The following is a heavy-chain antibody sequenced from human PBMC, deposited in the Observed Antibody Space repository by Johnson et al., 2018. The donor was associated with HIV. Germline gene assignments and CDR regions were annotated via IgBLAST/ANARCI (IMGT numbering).Heavy chain of an antibody. D-gene: IGHD6-19*01. CDR1: GFTVSSNY. V-gene: IGHV3-66*01. CDR2: IYSGGST. Sequence: EQLVESGGGLVQPGGSLRLSCAASGFTVSSNYMSWVRQAPGKGLEWVSVIYSGGSTYYADSVKGRLPISRDNAKNSLYLQMNSLRPEDTAVYYCARDHGWSRGWLFDAFDIWGQGTMVTVSS. CDR3: ARDHGWSRGWLFDAFDI. J-gene: IGHJ3*02.